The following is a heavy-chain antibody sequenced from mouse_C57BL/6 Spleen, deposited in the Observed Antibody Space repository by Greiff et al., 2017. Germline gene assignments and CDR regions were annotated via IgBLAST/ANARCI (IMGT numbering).Heavy chain of an antibody. CDR1: GYTFTSYW. CDR3: ARPPAAQAFFDD. V-gene: IGHV1-64*01. D-gene: IGHD3-2*02. J-gene: IGHJ2*01. CDR2: IHPTSGST. Sequence: QVQLQQPGAELVKPGASVKLSCKASGYTFTSYWMHWVKQRPGQGLEWIGMIHPTSGSTNYNEKFKSKATLPVDKSSSTAYMQLSSLTSEDSAVYYCARPPAAQAFFDDWGQGTTLTVSS.